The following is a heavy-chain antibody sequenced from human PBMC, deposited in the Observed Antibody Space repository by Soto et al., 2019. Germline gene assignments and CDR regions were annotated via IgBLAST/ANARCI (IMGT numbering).Heavy chain of an antibody. CDR1: GASISRYY. CDR2: LYNTGST. CDR3: ARREIQRPIDY. J-gene: IGHJ4*02. D-gene: IGHD1-26*01. Sequence: SETLSLTCTVSGASISRYYWSWIRQSPGKGLEWIGYLYNTGSTIYNPYLKSRVTISVDTSKNQFSLKMNSVPAVDTAVYYCARREIQRPIDYWGQGTLVTVSS. V-gene: IGHV4-59*12.